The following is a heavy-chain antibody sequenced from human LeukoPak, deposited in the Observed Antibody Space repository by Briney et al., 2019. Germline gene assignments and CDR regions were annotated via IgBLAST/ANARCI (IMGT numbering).Heavy chain of an antibody. CDR2: IRHDGSNK. D-gene: IGHD1-26*01. CDR1: GFTFSSYG. Sequence: PGGSLRLSCAAPGFTFSSYGMHWVRQAPGKGLEWVAFIRHDGSNKYYADSVKGRFTISRDNSKNTLYLQMNSLRAEDTAVYYCAPGSGSRFDYWGQGTLVTVSS. V-gene: IGHV3-30*02. CDR3: APGSGSRFDY. J-gene: IGHJ4*02.